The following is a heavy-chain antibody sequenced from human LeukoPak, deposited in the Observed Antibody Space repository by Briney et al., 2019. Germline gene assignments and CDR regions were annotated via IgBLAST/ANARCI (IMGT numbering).Heavy chain of an antibody. CDR1: GLTLSNYV. D-gene: IGHD5-18*01. CDR3: AREGYSSGRAGCFDF. J-gene: IGHJ4*02. V-gene: IGHV3-64*02. CDR2: INQDGAST. Sequence: SGGSLRLSCAASGLTLSNYVIHWVRQASGKGLEYVSTINQDGASTYYADSLKGRFTISRDNSKDTVYLQMGSLTVEDTAVYYCAREGYSSGRAGCFDFWGQGTLVTVSS.